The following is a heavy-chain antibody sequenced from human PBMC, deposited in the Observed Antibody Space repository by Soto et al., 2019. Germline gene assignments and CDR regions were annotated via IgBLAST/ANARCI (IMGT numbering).Heavy chain of an antibody. D-gene: IGHD5-12*01. Sequence: QVQLVQSGAEVKKPGSSVKVSCKASGDSFSNYAMSWVRQAPGQGREWMGGIVPIFGTRSSAQKFQGRITIIADESTSTAYMELRGMRSDDTAVYYCARDGDSGTYEYWGQGTLVTVSS. V-gene: IGHV1-69*12. CDR2: IVPIFGTR. J-gene: IGHJ4*02. CDR3: ARDGDSGTYEY. CDR1: GDSFSNYA.